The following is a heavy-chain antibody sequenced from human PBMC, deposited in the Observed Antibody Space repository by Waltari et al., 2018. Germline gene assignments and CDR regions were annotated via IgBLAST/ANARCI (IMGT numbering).Heavy chain of an antibody. CDR2: IYHSGGT. CDR1: GYSISSGYY. Sequence: QVQLQESGPGLVKPSETLSLTCAVSGYSISSGYYWGWIRQPPGKGLEWIGSIYHSGGTYYNPSLKSRVTKSVDTSKNQFSLKLSSVTAADTAVYYCAREVYDSSGYRGRVYFQHWGQGTLVTVSS. CDR3: AREVYDSSGYRGRVYFQH. J-gene: IGHJ1*01. D-gene: IGHD3-22*01. V-gene: IGHV4-38-2*02.